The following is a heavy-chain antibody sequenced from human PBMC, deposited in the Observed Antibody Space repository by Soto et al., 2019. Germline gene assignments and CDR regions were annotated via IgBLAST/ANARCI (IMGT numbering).Heavy chain of an antibody. CDR1: GFTFSSYA. CDR2: ISGSGGST. J-gene: IGHJ2*01. Sequence: PGGSLRLSCAASGFTFSSYAMSWVRQAPGKGLEWVSAISGSGGSTYYADSVKGRFTISRDNSKNTLYLQMNSLRAEDTAVYYCANPIGGSYRAYWYFDLWGRGTLVTVSS. CDR3: ANPIGGSYRAYWYFDL. D-gene: IGHD1-26*01. V-gene: IGHV3-23*01.